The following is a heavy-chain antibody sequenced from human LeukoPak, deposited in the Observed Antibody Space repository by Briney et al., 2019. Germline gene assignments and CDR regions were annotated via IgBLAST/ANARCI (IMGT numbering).Heavy chain of an antibody. J-gene: IGHJ4*02. CDR3: ARTKHYYYDSSGYPPYFDY. Sequence: PSETLSLTCAVYGGSFSGYYWSWIRQPPGKGLEWIGEINHSGSTNYNPSLKSRVTISVDTSKNQFSLKLSSVTAADTAVYYCARTKHYYYDSSGYPPYFDYWGQGTLVTVSS. V-gene: IGHV4-34*01. D-gene: IGHD3-22*01. CDR1: GGSFSGYY. CDR2: INHSGST.